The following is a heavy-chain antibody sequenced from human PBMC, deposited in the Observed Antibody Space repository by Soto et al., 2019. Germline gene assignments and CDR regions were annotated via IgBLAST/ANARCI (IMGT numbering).Heavy chain of an antibody. CDR2: ISYDGSHT. J-gene: IGHJ5*01. V-gene: IGHV3-30*18. D-gene: IGHD1-26*01. CDR3: AKDLGPPSGSYPDS. CDR1: GFRFSSYG. Sequence: REYLRLYCAGSGFRFSSYGMHWVRQAPSKGPEWLSVISYDGSHTHYADSVKGRFTISRDNSKNTLFLQMNSLRPDDTAIYYCAKDLGPPSGSYPDSWG.